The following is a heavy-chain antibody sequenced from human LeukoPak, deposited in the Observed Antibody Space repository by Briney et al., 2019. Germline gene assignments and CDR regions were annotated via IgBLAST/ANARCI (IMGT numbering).Heavy chain of an antibody. V-gene: IGHV4-59*01. J-gene: IGHJ4*02. CDR1: GGSISSYY. D-gene: IGHD5-24*01. Sequence: SETLSLTCTVPGGSISSYYWSWIRQPPGKGLEWIGYIYYSGSTNYNPSLKSRVTISVDTSKNQFSLKLSSVTAADTAVYYCAREGRGVRGLDYWGQGTLVTVSS. CDR2: IYYSGST. CDR3: AREGRGVRGLDY.